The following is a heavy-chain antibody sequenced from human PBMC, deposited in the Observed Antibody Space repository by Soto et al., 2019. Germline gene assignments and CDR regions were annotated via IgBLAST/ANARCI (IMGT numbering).Heavy chain of an antibody. Sequence: QVQLQQWGAGLLKPSETLSLTCAVYGGSFSGYYWSWIRQPPGKGLEWIGEINHSGNTNYNPSLKSRVTISVGTSKYQSFPKLSSVSAAATAVYYCARDNYDASGYYYYYYGRDVWGQGTTVTVPS. CDR1: GGSFSGYY. V-gene: IGHV4-34*01. D-gene: IGHD3-22*01. CDR3: ARDNYDASGYYYYYYGRDV. J-gene: IGHJ6*02. CDR2: INHSGNT.